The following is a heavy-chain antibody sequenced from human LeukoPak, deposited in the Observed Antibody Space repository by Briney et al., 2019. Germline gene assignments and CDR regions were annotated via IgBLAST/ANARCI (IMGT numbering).Heavy chain of an antibody. Sequence: GGSLRLSCAASGFTFSDYYMSWIRQAPGKGLEWVSYISGSGRTIYYADSVKGQFTISRDNAKNSLFLQMNSLRADDTALYYCARMASNSFGDYWGQGTLVTVSS. CDR2: ISGSGRTI. CDR1: GFTFSDYY. CDR3: ARMASNSFGDY. D-gene: IGHD5-24*01. V-gene: IGHV3-11*04. J-gene: IGHJ4*02.